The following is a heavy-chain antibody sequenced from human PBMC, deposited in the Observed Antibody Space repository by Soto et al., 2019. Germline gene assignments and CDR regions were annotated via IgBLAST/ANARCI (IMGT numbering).Heavy chain of an antibody. CDR1: GFTFSSYA. J-gene: IGHJ5*02. CDR3: ARRYKIAVAGIDWFDP. D-gene: IGHD6-19*01. CDR2: ISYDGSNK. V-gene: IGHV3-30-3*01. Sequence: GGSLRLSCAASGFTFSSYAMHWVRQAPGKGLEWVAVISYDGSNKYYADSVKGRFTISRDNSKNTLYLQMNSLRAEDTAVYYCARRYKIAVAGIDWFDPWGQGTLVTVSS.